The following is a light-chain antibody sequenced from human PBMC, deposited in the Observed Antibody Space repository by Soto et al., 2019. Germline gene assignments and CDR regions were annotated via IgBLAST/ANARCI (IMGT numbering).Light chain of an antibody. J-gene: IGKJ5*01. CDR1: QSVSGF. CDR2: GTS. V-gene: IGKV3-20*01. CDR3: QQYGSSIT. Sequence: EVVLTQSPATPSLSPGESATLSCSADQSVSGFLGWYQQKPGQAPRLLIYGTSSRATGIPDRFSGSGSGTDFTLTISRLEPEDFAVFYCQQYGSSITFGQGTRLEIK.